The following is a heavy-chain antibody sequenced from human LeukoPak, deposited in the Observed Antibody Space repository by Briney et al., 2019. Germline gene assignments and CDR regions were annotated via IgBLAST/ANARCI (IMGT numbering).Heavy chain of an antibody. CDR1: GFTVSTHY. J-gene: IGHJ4*02. D-gene: IGHD6-13*01. Sequence: PGGSLRLSCAASGFTVSTHYMSWVRRAPQKGLEWVSVIYRDGSTYYADSVRGRFTISRDNSKNTLYLQMNSLRAEDTAVYYCAVGHYSNPLGGQGTLVTVSS. CDR2: IYRDGST. CDR3: AVGHYSNPL. V-gene: IGHV3-66*01.